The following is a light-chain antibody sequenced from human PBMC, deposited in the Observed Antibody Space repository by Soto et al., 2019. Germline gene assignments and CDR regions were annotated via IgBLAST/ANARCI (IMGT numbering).Light chain of an antibody. CDR3: QSYDSGLEVV. V-gene: IGLV1-40*01. J-gene: IGLJ2*01. Sequence: QSVLTQPPSVSGAPGQRVTISCTGSSSNIGAGYDVHWYQQLPGTAPKLLIYGNSNRPSGVPDRFSGSKSGTSASLAITGLQAEDEAAYYCQSYDSGLEVVFGGGTKLPVL. CDR2: GNS. CDR1: SSNIGAGYD.